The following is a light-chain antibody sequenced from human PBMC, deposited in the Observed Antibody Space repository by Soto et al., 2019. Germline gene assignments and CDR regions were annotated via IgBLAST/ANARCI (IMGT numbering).Light chain of an antibody. Sequence: EIVLTQSPGTLSFSPGERATLSCRASQSISSSCLAWYRQKPGQAPRLLIYGSSSRATGIPDRFSGSGSGTDFTLTISRLEPKDFAVYYCQQYGSSPITFGQGTRLEIK. CDR2: GSS. CDR3: QQYGSSPIT. V-gene: IGKV3-20*01. CDR1: QSISSSC. J-gene: IGKJ5*01.